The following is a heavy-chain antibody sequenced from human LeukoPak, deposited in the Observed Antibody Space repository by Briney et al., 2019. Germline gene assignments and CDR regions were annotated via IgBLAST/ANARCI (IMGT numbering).Heavy chain of an antibody. CDR1: GFTFNTYA. D-gene: IGHD6-19*01. CDR2: ISSSGGRT. V-gene: IGHV3-23*01. J-gene: IGHJ3*02. Sequence: PGGSLRLSCAASGFTFNTYAMSWVRQAPGEGLEWVAAISSSGGRTYYADSVKGRFTISRDSSTNTLYLQMESLRAEDTAVYYCAKDRWYSSGWYLKEAFDIWGQGTMVTVSS. CDR3: AKDRWYSSGWYLKEAFDI.